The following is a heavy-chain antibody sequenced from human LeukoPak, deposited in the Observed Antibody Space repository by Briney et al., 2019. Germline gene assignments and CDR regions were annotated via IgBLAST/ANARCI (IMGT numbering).Heavy chain of an antibody. D-gene: IGHD3-3*01. Sequence: ASVKVSCKASGYTFTSYGISWVRQAPGQGLEWMGWISAYNGNTNYAQKLQGRVTMTTDTSTSTAYMELSSLRSEDTAVYYCAAARFLSYYYYMGVWGKGTTVTVSS. CDR2: ISAYNGNT. CDR1: GYTFTSYG. J-gene: IGHJ6*03. V-gene: IGHV1-18*01. CDR3: AAARFLSYYYYMGV.